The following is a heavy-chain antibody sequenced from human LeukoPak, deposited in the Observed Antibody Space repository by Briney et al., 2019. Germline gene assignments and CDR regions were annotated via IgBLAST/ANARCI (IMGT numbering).Heavy chain of an antibody. CDR2: IYYSGST. CDR1: GGSISSYY. V-gene: IGHV4-59*01. D-gene: IGHD3-22*01. J-gene: IGHJ4*02. Sequence: SETLSLTCTVSGGSISSYYWGWIRQPPGEGLEWIGYIYYSGSTNYNPSLKSRVTISVDTSKNQFSLKLSSVTAADTAVYYCARGKYDTSGYYQQFDFWGQGTLVTVSS. CDR3: ARGKYDTSGYYQQFDF.